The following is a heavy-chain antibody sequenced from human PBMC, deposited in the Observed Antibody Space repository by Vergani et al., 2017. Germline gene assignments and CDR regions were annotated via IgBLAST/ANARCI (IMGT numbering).Heavy chain of an antibody. CDR3: AHTTSLDAFDI. V-gene: IGHV2-5*01. Sequence: QITLKESGPTLVKPPQTLTLTCTFSGFSLSTSGVGVGWIRQPPGKALEWLALIYWNDDKRYSPSLKSRLTITKDTSKNQVVLTMTNMDPVDTATYYCAHTTSLDAFDIWGQGTMVTVSS. CDR2: IYWNDDK. CDR1: GFSLSTSGVG. J-gene: IGHJ3*02.